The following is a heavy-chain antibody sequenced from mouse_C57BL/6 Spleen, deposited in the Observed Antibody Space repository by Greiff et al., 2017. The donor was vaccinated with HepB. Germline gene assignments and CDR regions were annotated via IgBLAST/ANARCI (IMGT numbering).Heavy chain of an antibody. CDR2: IYPRDGST. V-gene: IGHV1-78*01. J-gene: IGHJ3*01. CDR3: AKDSNYAWFAY. CDR1: GYTFTDHT. D-gene: IGHD2-5*01. Sequence: VQVVESDAELVKPGASVKISCKVSGYTFTDHTIHWMKQRPEQGLEWIGYIYPRDGSTKYNEKFKGKATLTADKSSSTAYMQLNSLTSEDSAVYFCAKDSNYAWFAYWGQGTLVTVSA.